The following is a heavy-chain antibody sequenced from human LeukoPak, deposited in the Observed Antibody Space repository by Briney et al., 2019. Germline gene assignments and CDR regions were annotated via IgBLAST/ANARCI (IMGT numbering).Heavy chain of an antibody. V-gene: IGHV1-58*01. CDR3: ARDPSVRYCSSTSCFTYYYYYGMDV. Sequence: SVKVTCKASGFTFTSSAVQWVRQARGQRLEWIGWIVVGSGNTNYAQKFQERVTITRDMSTSTAYMELSSLRSEDTAVYYCARDPSVRYCSSTSCFTYYYYYGMDVWGQGTTVTVSS. CDR1: GFTFTSSA. J-gene: IGHJ6*02. CDR2: IVVGSGNT. D-gene: IGHD2-2*01.